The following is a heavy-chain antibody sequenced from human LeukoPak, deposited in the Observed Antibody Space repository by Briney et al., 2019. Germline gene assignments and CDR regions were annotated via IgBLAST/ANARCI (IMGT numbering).Heavy chain of an antibody. CDR3: AREGCSGGSCYPY. CDR2: IYPSGTT. D-gene: IGHD2-15*01. V-gene: IGHV4-4*07. Sequence: PSETLSLTCSVSGGSVSSYYWSWIRQPAGKGLEWIGRIYPSGTTHYNPSLKSRVTMSVDTSNNQFSLRLSSVTAADTAVYYCAREGCSGGSCYPYWGQGTLVTVSS. J-gene: IGHJ4*02. CDR1: GGSVSSYY.